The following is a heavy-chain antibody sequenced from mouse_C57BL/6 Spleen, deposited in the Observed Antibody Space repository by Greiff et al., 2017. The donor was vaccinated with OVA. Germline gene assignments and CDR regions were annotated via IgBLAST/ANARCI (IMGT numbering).Heavy chain of an antibody. CDR3: AGVYDAYYGGFDY. D-gene: IGHD2-3*01. V-gene: IGHV1-55*01. CDR1: GYTFTSYW. J-gene: IGHJ3*01. CDR2: IYPGSGST. Sequence: QVQLQQPGAELVKPGASVKMSCKASGYTFTSYWITWVKQRPGQGLEWIGDIYPGSGSTNYNEKFKSKATLTVDTSSSTAYMQLSSLTSEDSAVYCCAGVYDAYYGGFDYWGQGTLVTVSA.